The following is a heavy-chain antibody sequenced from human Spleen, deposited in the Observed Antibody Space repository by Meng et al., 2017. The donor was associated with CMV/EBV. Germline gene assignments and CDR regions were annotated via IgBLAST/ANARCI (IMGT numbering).Heavy chain of an antibody. Sequence: GESLKISCAASGFTFSNYAMSWVRQAPGKGLEWVSVIYSGGTRTYYADSVKGRFTMSRDNSKNTLYLQMNSLRAEDTAVYYCARDCGGDCPYYYYGMDVWGQGTTVTVSS. CDR1: GFTFSNYA. J-gene: IGHJ6*02. D-gene: IGHD2-21*01. V-gene: IGHV3-23*03. CDR3: ARDCGGDCPYYYYGMDV. CDR2: IYSGGTRT.